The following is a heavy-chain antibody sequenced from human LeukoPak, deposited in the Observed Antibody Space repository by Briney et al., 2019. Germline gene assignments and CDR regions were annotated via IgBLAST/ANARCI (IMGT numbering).Heavy chain of an antibody. CDR3: ARGSRNYCDSGSCYNKGNWFDP. D-gene: IGHD3-10*01. Sequence: SVKVSCKASGYTFTGYYMHWVRQAPGQGLEWMGWITPNSGGTKYEQKFQGRVTMTSDTSVSTVYIELSRLTSDDAAVYYCARGSRNYCDSGSCYNKGNWFDPWGQGTLVTVSS. J-gene: IGHJ5*02. CDR1: GYTFTGYY. V-gene: IGHV1-2*02. CDR2: ITPNSGGT.